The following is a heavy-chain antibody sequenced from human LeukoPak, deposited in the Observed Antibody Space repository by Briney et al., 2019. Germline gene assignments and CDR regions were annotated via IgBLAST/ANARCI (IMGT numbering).Heavy chain of an antibody. CDR1: GGSISSGGYY. CDR2: IYYSGST. V-gene: IGHV4-31*03. Sequence: SQTLSLTCTVSGGSISSGGYYWSWIRQHPGKGLEWIGYIYYSGSTYYNPSLKSRVTISVDTSKNQFSLKLSSVTAADTAVYYCAREAKGYCSSTSCFHWYFDLWGRGTLVTASS. J-gene: IGHJ2*01. CDR3: AREAKGYCSSTSCFHWYFDL. D-gene: IGHD2-2*01.